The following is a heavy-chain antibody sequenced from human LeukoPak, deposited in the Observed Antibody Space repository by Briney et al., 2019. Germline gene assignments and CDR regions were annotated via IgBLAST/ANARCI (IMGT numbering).Heavy chain of an antibody. V-gene: IGHV4-39*01. J-gene: IGHJ5*02. D-gene: IGHD5-18*01. Sequence: SETLSLTXTVSGGSISSSSYYWGWIRQPPGKGLEWIGSIYYSGSTYYNPSLKSRVTISVDTSKNQFSLKLSSVTAADTAVYYCARYVDTAMVTRVDPWGQGTLVTVSS. CDR1: GGSISSSSYY. CDR3: ARYVDTAMVTRVDP. CDR2: IYYSGST.